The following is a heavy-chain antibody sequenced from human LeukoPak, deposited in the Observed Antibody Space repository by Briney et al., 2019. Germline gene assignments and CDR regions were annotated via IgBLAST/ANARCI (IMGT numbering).Heavy chain of an antibody. J-gene: IGHJ5*02. Sequence: KSSETLSLTCAVYGGSFSGYYWSWIRQPPGKGLEWIGEINHSGSTNDNPSLKSRVTISVDTSKNQFSLKLSSVTAADTAVYYCARGSGSWWANWFDPWGQGTLVTVSS. CDR3: ARGSGSWWANWFDP. V-gene: IGHV4-34*01. CDR2: INHSGST. D-gene: IGHD6-13*01. CDR1: GGSFSGYY.